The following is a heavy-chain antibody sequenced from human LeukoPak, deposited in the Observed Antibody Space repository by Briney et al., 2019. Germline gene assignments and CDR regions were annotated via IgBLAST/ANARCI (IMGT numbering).Heavy chain of an antibody. CDR3: ARGNCSSTSCLYYYYYGMDV. CDR2: TYYRSKWYN. J-gene: IGHJ6*04. V-gene: IGHV6-1*01. Sequence: SQTLSLTCAISGDSVSSNSAAWNWIRQSPSRGLEWLGRTYYRSKWYNDYAVSVKSRITNNPDTSKNQFSLQLNSVTPEDTAVYYCARGNCSSTSCLYYYYYGMDVWGKGTTVTVSS. CDR1: GDSVSSNSAA. D-gene: IGHD2-2*01.